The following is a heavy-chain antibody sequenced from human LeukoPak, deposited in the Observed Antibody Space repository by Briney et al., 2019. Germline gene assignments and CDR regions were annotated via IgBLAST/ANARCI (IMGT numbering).Heavy chain of an antibody. D-gene: IGHD3-22*01. Sequence: GGSLRLSCEASGFTFSSYTMNWVRQAPGKGLEWVSYISSSSSYTNYADSVKGRFTISRDNAKNSLYLQMNSLRAEDTAVYYCARGLAPGSSYYDSSGYLLSPHGMDVWGQGTTVTVSS. CDR2: ISSSSSYT. V-gene: IGHV3-21*05. J-gene: IGHJ6*02. CDR1: GFTFSSYT. CDR3: ARGLAPGSSYYDSSGYLLSPHGMDV.